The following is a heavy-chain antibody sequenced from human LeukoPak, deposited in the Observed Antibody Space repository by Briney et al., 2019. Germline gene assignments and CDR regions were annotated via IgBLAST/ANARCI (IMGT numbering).Heavy chain of an antibody. Sequence: GASVKVSCKASGYTFTTYAMNWVRQAPGQGLEWMGWINTNTGNPTYAQGFTGRFVFSLDTSVSTAYLQISSLKPEDTAVYYCARDLRVIVFDFWGQGTMVTVSS. CDR3: ARDLRVIVFDF. J-gene: IGHJ3*01. CDR1: GYTFTTYA. CDR2: INTNTGNP. D-gene: IGHD3-22*01. V-gene: IGHV7-4-1*02.